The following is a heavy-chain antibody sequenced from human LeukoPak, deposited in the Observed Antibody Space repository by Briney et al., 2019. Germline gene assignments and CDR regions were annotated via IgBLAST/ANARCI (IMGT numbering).Heavy chain of an antibody. CDR3: ASRVARVRGPSSGMDV. Sequence: PSQTLSLTCTVSGGSISSGGYYWSWIRQPPGKGLEWIGYIYHSGSTYYNPSLKSRVTISVDRSKNQFSLKLSSVTAADTAVYYCASRVARVRGPSSGMDVWGQGTTVTVSS. J-gene: IGHJ6*02. D-gene: IGHD3-10*01. CDR2: IYHSGST. V-gene: IGHV4-30-2*01. CDR1: GGSISSGGYY.